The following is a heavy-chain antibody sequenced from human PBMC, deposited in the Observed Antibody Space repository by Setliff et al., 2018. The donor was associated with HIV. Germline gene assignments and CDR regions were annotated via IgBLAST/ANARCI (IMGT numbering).Heavy chain of an antibody. CDR2: IYHSEYS. CDR1: GGSISSDNW. Sequence: PSETLSLTCAVSGGSISSDNWWTWVRQAPGKGLEWIGEIYHSEYSTYNPSLKSRVSMSVDKSKNQFSVKPTSVTAADTAVYYCARGHCSGTNCYGVDYYGMDVWGQGTTVTVSS. J-gene: IGHJ6*02. V-gene: IGHV4-4*02. D-gene: IGHD2-2*01. CDR3: ARGHCSGTNCYGVDYYGMDV.